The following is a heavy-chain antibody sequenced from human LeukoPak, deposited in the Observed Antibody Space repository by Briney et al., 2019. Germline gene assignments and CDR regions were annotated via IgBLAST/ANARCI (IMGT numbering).Heavy chain of an antibody. CDR2: IYYSGST. CDR1: GGSISSYY. V-gene: IGHV4-59*08. D-gene: IGHD5-24*01. J-gene: IGHJ4*02. Sequence: PSETLSLTCIVSGGSISSYYWGWIRHPPGKVLGWIGYIYYSGSTNYDPSLKSRVTISVDTSKYQFSLKLSSVTAADTAVYYCVRGYKYFDYWGQGTLVTVCS. CDR3: VRGYKYFDY.